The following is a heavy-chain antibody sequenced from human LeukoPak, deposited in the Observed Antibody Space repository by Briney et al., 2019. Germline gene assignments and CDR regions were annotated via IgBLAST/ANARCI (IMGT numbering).Heavy chain of an antibody. Sequence: ASVKVSCKASGYTFTSYYMHWLRQAPGQGLEWMGIINPSGGSTSYAQKFQGRVTMTRDMSTSTVYMELSSLRSEDTAVYYCAREGQAKIDYWGQGTLVTVSS. CDR1: GYTFTSYY. J-gene: IGHJ4*02. V-gene: IGHV1-46*01. CDR2: INPSGGST. CDR3: AREGQAKIDY.